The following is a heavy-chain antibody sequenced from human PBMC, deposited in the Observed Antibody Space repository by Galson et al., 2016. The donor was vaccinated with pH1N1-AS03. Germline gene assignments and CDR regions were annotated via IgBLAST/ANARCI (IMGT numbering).Heavy chain of an antibody. CDR1: GFSLDSTDVN. D-gene: IGHD5-12*01. CDR2: IHWDDDK. J-gene: IGHJ4*02. CDR3: VHRRRTITVASVFDY. V-gene: IGHV2-5*02. Sequence: PALVKPTQTLTLTCTFSGFSLDSTDVNVAWIRQPPGKALEWLTLIHWDDDKRYSPSLRTRLTITKDTPKNQVVLTMTNMDPVDTATYFCVHRRRTITVASVFDYWGQGALVAVSS.